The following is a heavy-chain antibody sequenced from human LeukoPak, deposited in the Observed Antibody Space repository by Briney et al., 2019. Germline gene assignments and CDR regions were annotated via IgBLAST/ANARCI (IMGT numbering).Heavy chain of an antibody. J-gene: IGHJ4*02. D-gene: IGHD5-12*01. V-gene: IGHV4-4*07. Sequence: PSETLSLTCTVSGGSITSYYWSWIRQPAGKGLEWIGRIYSSGSTNHNPSLKSRVTMSIDTSKNQFSLTLSPVTAADTAVYYCARGLRSLDYWGQGTLVTVSS. CDR2: IYSSGST. CDR3: ARGLRSLDY. CDR1: GGSITSYY.